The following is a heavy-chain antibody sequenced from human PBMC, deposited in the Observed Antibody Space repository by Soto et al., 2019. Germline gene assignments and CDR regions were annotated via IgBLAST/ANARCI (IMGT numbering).Heavy chain of an antibody. V-gene: IGHV1-24*01. J-gene: IGHJ4*02. Sequence: ASVKVSCKVSGYTLTELSMHWARQAPGKGLEWMGGFDPEDGETIYAQKFQGRVTMTEDTSTDTAYMELSSLRSEDTAVYYCATRRRDHDYIWGSYPGAPYYFDYWGQGTLVTVSS. CDR2: FDPEDGET. CDR3: ATRRRDHDYIWGSYPGAPYYFDY. CDR1: GYTLTELS. D-gene: IGHD3-16*02.